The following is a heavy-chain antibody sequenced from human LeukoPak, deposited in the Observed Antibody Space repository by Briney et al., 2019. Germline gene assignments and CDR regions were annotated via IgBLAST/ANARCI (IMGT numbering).Heavy chain of an antibody. CDR2: IIPIFGTA. CDR1: GGTFSSYA. Sequence: SVKLSCKASGGTFSSYAMSWVRQAPGQGLEWMGGIIPIFGTANCAQKLQGRVTITADESTSTPYMEPSSLRSEDTAVYYCARDGQGSDYWGQGTLVTVSS. V-gene: IGHV1-69*13. J-gene: IGHJ4*02. CDR3: ARDGQGSDY.